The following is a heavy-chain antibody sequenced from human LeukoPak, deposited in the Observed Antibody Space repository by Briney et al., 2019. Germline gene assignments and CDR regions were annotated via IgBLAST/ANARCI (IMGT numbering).Heavy chain of an antibody. D-gene: IGHD6-13*01. V-gene: IGHV4-34*01. CDR1: GGSFSEYD. CDR2: INHRDSS. J-gene: IGHJ6*02. CDR3: ARMIRGRMSIAAPGHPYYYALDI. Sequence: SETLSLTCAVYGGSFSEYDWSWIRQSPGKGLEWIGEINHRDSSSYNPSLRSRVTISVDTSKNQFSLRMTSVTAADTAMYYCARMIRGRMSIAAPGHPYYYALDIWGQGTKVTVSS.